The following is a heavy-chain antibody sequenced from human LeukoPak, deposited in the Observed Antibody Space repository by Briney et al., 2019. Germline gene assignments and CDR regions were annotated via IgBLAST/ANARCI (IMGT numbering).Heavy chain of an antibody. V-gene: IGHV3-74*01. D-gene: IGHD4-23*01. CDR1: GFTFSSYW. Sequence: GGSLRLSCAASGFTFSSYWMNWVRQAPGKGLVWVSRIASDGSSTTYADSVKGRLSISRDNAKNTLYLQMNSLRVEDTAVYYCARGRPHGNDYWGQGTLVTVSS. CDR3: ARGRPHGNDY. J-gene: IGHJ4*02. CDR2: IASDGSST.